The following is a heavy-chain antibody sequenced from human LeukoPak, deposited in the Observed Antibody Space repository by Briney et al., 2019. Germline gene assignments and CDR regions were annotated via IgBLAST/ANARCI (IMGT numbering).Heavy chain of an antibody. CDR2: IYPGDSDT. V-gene: IGHV5-51*01. J-gene: IGHJ4*02. CDR3: ARPLWAGRAVAGLGGFDY. D-gene: IGHD6-19*01. CDR1: GYSFTSYW. Sequence: GESLKISCKGSGYSFTSYWSGWVRQMPGKGLEWMGIIYPGDSDTRYSPSFQGQVTISADKSISTAYLQWSSLKASDTAMYYCARPLWAGRAVAGLGGFDYWGQGTLVTVSS.